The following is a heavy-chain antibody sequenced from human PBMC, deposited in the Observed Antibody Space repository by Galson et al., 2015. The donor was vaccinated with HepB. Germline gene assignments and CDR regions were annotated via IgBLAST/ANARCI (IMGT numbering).Heavy chain of an antibody. V-gene: IGHV3-30*04. D-gene: IGHD5-18*01. J-gene: IGHJ4*02. Sequence: SLRLSCAVSGFTFRSYAMHWVRQTPGKGLEWVAVISYDGGTKYYADSVKGRFTISRDNSKSTVYLQMNSLRSQDMAVYYCASMRGCSCGYGYWGQGTLVTVSS. CDR1: GFTFRSYA. CDR2: ISYDGGTK. CDR3: ASMRGCSCGYGY.